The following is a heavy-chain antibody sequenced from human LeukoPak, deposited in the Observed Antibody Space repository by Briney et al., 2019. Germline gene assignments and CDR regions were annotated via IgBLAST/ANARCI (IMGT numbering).Heavy chain of an antibody. CDR2: IYYSGST. V-gene: IGHV4-39*07. CDR3: ARESSSWYDFDY. D-gene: IGHD6-13*01. Sequence: SQTLSLTCTVSGGSISSGGYYWSWIRQHPGKGLEWIGSIYYSGSTYYNPSLKSRVTISVDTSKNQFSLKLSSVTAADTAVYYCARESSSWYDFDYWGQGTLVTVSS. CDR1: GGSISSGGYY. J-gene: IGHJ4*02.